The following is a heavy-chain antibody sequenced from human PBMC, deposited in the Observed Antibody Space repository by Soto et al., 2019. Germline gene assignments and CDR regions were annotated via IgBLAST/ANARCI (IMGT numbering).Heavy chain of an antibody. Sequence: XGSLRLSCAASGFTFSDYYMSWIRQAPGKGLEWVSYISSSSSYTNYADSVKGRFTISRDNAKNSLYLQMNSLRAEDTAVYYCAKTHSSGWYGLDYWGQGTLVTVSS. V-gene: IGHV3-11*06. CDR3: AKTHSSGWYGLDY. J-gene: IGHJ4*02. CDR2: ISSSSSYT. D-gene: IGHD6-19*01. CDR1: GFTFSDYY.